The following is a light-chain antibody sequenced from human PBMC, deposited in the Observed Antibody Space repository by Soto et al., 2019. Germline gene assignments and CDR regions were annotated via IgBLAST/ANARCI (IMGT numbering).Light chain of an antibody. CDR3: QQSYSTPRT. CDR2: AAS. CDR1: QRISSH. V-gene: IGKV1-39*01. J-gene: IGKJ1*01. Sequence: DIQMTQSPSSLSASVGDRVTLTCRASQRISSHLNWYQQKPGKAPKLLIYAASSLQSGVPSRFSGSGSGTDFTLTISSLQPEDVATYYCQQSYSTPRTFGQGTKVEIK.